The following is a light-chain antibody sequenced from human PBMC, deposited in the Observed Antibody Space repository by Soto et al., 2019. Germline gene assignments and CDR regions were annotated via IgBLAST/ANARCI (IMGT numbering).Light chain of an antibody. CDR3: QQYGTAPIT. J-gene: IGKJ5*01. CDR1: QSVSANY. Sequence: EIVLTQSPGTLSLSPGERATLSCRASQSVSANYLAWYQQKPGQAPRLLISGASSRATGIPDRFSGSGSGTDFTLTISRLESEDFAVYYCQQYGTAPITFGQGTRLEMK. CDR2: GAS. V-gene: IGKV3-20*01.